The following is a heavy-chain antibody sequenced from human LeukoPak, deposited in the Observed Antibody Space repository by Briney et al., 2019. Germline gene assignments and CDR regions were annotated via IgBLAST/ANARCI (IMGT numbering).Heavy chain of an antibody. CDR1: GYSFSTYW. CDR3: AKRIYTSSWFNAFDM. D-gene: IGHD6-13*01. J-gene: IGHJ3*02. V-gene: IGHV5-51*01. Sequence: GESLKISCKGSGYSFSTYWIGWVRQMPGKGLEWMGVIYPGDFGTRYSPSFQGQVTISADKSISTAYLQWSSLKASDTAMYYCAKRIYTSSWFNAFDMWGQGTRVTVSS. CDR2: IYPGDFGT.